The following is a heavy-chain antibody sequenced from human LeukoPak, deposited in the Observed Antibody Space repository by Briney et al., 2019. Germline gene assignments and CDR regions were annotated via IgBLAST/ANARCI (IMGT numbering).Heavy chain of an antibody. CDR1: GFTFSSYW. D-gene: IGHD4-17*01. J-gene: IGHJ4*02. CDR3: AREAGYGDFPYFDY. V-gene: IGHV3-7*03. CDR2: IKQDGSEE. Sequence: GGSLRLSCAASGFTFSSYWMSWVRQAPGKGLEWVANIKQDGSEEYYVDSVKGRFTISRDNSKNTLYLQMNSLRAEDTAVYYCAREAGYGDFPYFDYWGQGTLVTVSS.